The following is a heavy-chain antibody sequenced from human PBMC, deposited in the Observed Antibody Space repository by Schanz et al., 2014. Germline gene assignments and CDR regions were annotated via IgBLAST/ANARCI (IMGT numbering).Heavy chain of an antibody. CDR1: GYTVSSNY. J-gene: IGHJ4*02. CDR2: IYSDGST. Sequence: EVQLVESGGGLIQPGGSLRLSCAASGYTVSSNYMSWVRQAPGKGLEWVSVIYSDGSTYYVDSVKGRFIISRDNSKNTVYLQMNSLRDEDTAVYYCAATTILADWGQGTLVAVSS. D-gene: IGHD3-3*01. CDR3: AATTILAD. V-gene: IGHV3-53*01.